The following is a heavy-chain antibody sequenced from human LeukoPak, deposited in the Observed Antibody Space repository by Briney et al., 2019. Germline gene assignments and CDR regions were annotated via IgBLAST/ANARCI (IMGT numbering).Heavy chain of an antibody. Sequence: GGSLRLSCAASGFTFSTFWMSWVRQAPGKGLEWVANIKQDGSEKYYVDSVRGRFTISRDNAKNSLYLQMNSLRAEDTAVYYCATGRDAYKSGCWGQGTLVTASS. CDR1: GFTFSTFW. D-gene: IGHD5-24*01. V-gene: IGHV3-7*02. CDR3: ATGRDAYKSGC. J-gene: IGHJ4*02. CDR2: IKQDGSEK.